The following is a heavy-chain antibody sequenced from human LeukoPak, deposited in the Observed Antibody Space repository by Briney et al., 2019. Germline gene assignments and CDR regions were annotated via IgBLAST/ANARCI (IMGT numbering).Heavy chain of an antibody. V-gene: IGHV1-46*01. CDR2: XNPSGGST. J-gene: IGHJ6*04. D-gene: IGHD3-10*01. CDR1: GYTFTSYY. CDR3: ARHGFGELLAPYYYYYGMDV. Sequence: ASVKVSCKTSGYTFTSYYMHWVRQAPGQGLEWMXXXNPSGGSTSYAQKFQGRVTMTRDTSTSTVYMELSSLRSEDTAVYYCARHGFGELLAPYYYYYGMDVWGKGTTVTVSS.